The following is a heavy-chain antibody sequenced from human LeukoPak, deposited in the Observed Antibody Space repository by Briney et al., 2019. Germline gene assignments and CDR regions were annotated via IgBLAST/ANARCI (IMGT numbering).Heavy chain of an antibody. CDR1: GFTVSSTY. V-gene: IGHV3-53*01. Sequence: GGSLRLSCAASGFTVSSTYMSWVRQAPGRGLEWVSVITASGGSTSYADAVKGRFTISRDNSKNTLYLQMSSLRAEDTAIYYCAREPIGYFDYCGQGTLVTVSS. CDR2: ITASGGST. D-gene: IGHD3-16*01. J-gene: IGHJ4*02. CDR3: AREPIGYFDY.